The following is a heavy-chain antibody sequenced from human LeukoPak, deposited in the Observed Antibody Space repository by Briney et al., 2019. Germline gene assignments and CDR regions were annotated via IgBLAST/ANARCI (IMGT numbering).Heavy chain of an antibody. CDR1: GYSFTDFH. CDR3: AREVSWTTVTTRHYFYYYMDV. CDR2: INPTSGAT. V-gene: IGHV1-46*01. J-gene: IGHJ6*03. D-gene: IGHD4-11*01. Sequence: GASVKVSCKASGYSFTDFHVHWVRQAPGQGLEWVGIINPTSGATTYAQKFQGRVTMTGDMSTSTVYMELSGLGSEDTAVSYCAREVSWTTVTTRHYFYYYMDVWGKGTTVTVSS.